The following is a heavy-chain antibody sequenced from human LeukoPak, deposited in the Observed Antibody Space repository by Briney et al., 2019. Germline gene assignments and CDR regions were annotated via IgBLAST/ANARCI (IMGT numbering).Heavy chain of an antibody. D-gene: IGHD2-15*01. CDR2: ISASGGST. CDR1: GFTFSSSA. Sequence: PGGSLRLSCAASGFTFSSSAMSWVRQVPGKGLEWVSGISASGGSTSYADSVKGRLTISRDDSKNTLYLQMNSLRAEDTAVYYCARRYCSGGTCYFFDSWGQGTLVTVSS. V-gene: IGHV3-23*01. J-gene: IGHJ4*02. CDR3: ARRYCSGGTCYFFDS.